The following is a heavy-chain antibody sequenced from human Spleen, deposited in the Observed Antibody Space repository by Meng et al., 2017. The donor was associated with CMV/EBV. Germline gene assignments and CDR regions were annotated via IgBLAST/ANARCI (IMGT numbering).Heavy chain of an antibody. J-gene: IGHJ4*02. V-gene: IGHV3-23*01. D-gene: IGHD6-13*01. CDR1: GFTFSSYE. CDR2: ITASGGST. Sequence: GESLKISCGASGFTFSSYEMNWVRQAPGEGLVWLSAITASGGSTYYADSVKGRFTISRDNSKNTLYLQMNSLRAEDTAVYYCAKAYSSSWYRENYDYWGQGTLVTVSS. CDR3: AKAYSSSWYRENYDY.